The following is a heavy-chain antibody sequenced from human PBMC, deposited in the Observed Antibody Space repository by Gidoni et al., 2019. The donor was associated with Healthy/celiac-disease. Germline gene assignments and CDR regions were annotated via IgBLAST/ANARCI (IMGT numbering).Heavy chain of an antibody. CDR3: ARTLMTIFGVANYYYYYGMDV. D-gene: IGHD3-3*01. CDR2: LFSNDEK. CDR1: GFSLTNARMG. V-gene: IGHV2-26*01. Sequence: QVTLKESGPVLVKPTEPLTLTCTVSGFSLTNARMGVTWIRQPPGKALEWLAHLFSNDEKSYSTSLKSRLTISKDTSKSQVVLTMTNMDPVDTATYYCARTLMTIFGVANYYYYYGMDVWGQGTTVTVSS. J-gene: IGHJ6*02.